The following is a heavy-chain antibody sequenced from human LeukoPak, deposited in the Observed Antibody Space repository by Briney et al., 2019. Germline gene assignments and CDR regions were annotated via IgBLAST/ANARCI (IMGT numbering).Heavy chain of an antibody. D-gene: IGHD2/OR15-2a*01. V-gene: IGHV3-66*01. CDR1: GFTFNNYA. J-gene: IGHJ4*02. Sequence: GGSLRLSCTASGFTFNNYAMTWVRQAPGKGLEWVSVIYSGGSTYYADSVKGRFTISRDNSKNTLYLQMNSLRAEDTAVYYCARDFYDGFALDYWGQGTLVTVSS. CDR3: ARDFYDGFALDY. CDR2: IYSGGST.